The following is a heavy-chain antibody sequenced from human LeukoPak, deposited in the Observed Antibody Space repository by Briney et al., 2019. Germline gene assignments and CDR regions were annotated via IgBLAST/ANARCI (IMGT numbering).Heavy chain of an antibody. V-gene: IGHV5-51*01. Sequence: GESLKISCKGSGYTYTSYWIGWVRQLPGKGLEWMGIIYPGDSDTRYSPSFQGQVTISADKSISTAYLQWNSLKASDTAMYYCARLRPQDAFDIWGQGTMVSVSS. CDR2: IYPGDSDT. CDR1: GYTYTSYW. CDR3: ARLRPQDAFDI. J-gene: IGHJ3*02.